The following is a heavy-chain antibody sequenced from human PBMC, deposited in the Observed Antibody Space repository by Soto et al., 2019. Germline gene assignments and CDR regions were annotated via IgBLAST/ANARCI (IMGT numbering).Heavy chain of an antibody. D-gene: IGHD6-19*01. CDR3: AGHGIAVAGYYYYGMDV. CDR2: IYYSGST. CDR1: RASISSYY. Sequence: SVTLSLTCTLSRASISSYYWSWTRQPPGKGLEWIGYIYYSGSTNYNPSLKSRVTISVDTSKNQFSLKLSSVTAADTAVYYCAGHGIAVAGYYYYGMDVWGQGTTVT. V-gene: IGHV4-59*08. J-gene: IGHJ6*02.